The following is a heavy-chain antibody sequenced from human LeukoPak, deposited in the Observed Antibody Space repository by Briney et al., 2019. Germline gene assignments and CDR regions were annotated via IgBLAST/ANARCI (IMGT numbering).Heavy chain of an antibody. CDR2: IKHDASET. Sequence: PGGSLRLSCAASGFTFSTSWMSWVRQAPGKGMEWVANIKHDASETNYVDSVKGRFTISRDNAKNSLYLQMNSLRAEDTAVYYCAIPRVPDSWGQGTLVTVSS. CDR3: AIPRVPDS. V-gene: IGHV3-7*01. J-gene: IGHJ4*02. CDR1: GFTFSTSW.